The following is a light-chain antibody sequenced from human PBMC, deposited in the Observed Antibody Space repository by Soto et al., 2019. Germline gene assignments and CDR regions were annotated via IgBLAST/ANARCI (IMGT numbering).Light chain of an antibody. J-gene: IGLJ3*02. CDR1: SSDVGSYNL. CDR3: CSYAGSSTWV. CDR2: EGS. V-gene: IGLV2-23*01. Sequence: QSALTQPASVSGSPGPSITISCTGTSSDVGSYNLVSWYQQHPGKAPKLMIYEGSKRPSGVSNRFSGSKSGNTASLTISGLQAEDEADYYCCSYAGSSTWVFGGGTKLTV.